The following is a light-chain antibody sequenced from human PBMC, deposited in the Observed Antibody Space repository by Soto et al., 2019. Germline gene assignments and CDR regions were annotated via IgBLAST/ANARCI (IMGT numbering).Light chain of an antibody. CDR3: QQRGNWPLS. CDR2: DAS. V-gene: IGKV3-11*01. Sequence: EIVLTQSPATLSLSPGERATLSCRARHSVSSYLAWYQQKPGQAPRLLIYDASNRATGIPARFSGSGSGTDFTLTISSLEPEDFAVYYCQQRGNWPLSFGGGTKVDI. CDR1: HSVSSY. J-gene: IGKJ4*01.